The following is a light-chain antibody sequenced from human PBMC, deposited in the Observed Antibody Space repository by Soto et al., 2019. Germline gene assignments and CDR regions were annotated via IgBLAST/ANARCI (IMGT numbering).Light chain of an antibody. Sequence: EIVMTQSPATLSVSPGERVTLSCTASQSVSSSLAWYQQKPDQAPRLLIYGASTRATGIPARFSGSGSETEFTLTISSLQSEDFAVYYCQQYNNWWTFGQGTKVEIK. CDR1: QSVSSS. V-gene: IGKV3-15*01. J-gene: IGKJ1*01. CDR3: QQYNNWWT. CDR2: GAS.